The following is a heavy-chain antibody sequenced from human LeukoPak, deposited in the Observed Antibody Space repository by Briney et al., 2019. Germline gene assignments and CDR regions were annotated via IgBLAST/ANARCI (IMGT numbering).Heavy chain of an antibody. D-gene: IGHD3-10*01. J-gene: IGHJ4*02. V-gene: IGHV3-66*01. CDR2: IYSIGST. Sequence: PGGSLRLSCVASGFTVSSNYMSWVRQAPGKGLEWVSVIYSIGSTYCADSVRGRFTISRDNSQNTLYLQMNSLRGEDTAVYYCVNSVMVRGVIRPYWGQGTLVTVSS. CDR1: GFTVSSNY. CDR3: VNSVMVRGVIRPY.